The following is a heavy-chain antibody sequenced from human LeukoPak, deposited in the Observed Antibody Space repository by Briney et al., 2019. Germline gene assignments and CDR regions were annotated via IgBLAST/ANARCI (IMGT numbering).Heavy chain of an antibody. CDR2: IYSSGST. D-gene: IGHD6-13*01. Sequence: RQPPGXGLEWIGYIYSSGSTNYNPSLKSRVTISVDTSKNQFSLKLSSVTAADTAVYYCARQRADSSSWDDENWFDPWGQGTLVTVSS. V-gene: IGHV4-59*08. CDR3: ARQRADSSSWDDENWFDP. J-gene: IGHJ5*02.